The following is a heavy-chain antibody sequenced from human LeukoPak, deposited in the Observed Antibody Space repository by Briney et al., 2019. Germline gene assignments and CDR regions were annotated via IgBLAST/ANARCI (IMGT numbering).Heavy chain of an antibody. CDR3: ARRSTMIRESPFDP. CDR2: IYPGDSDT. CDR1: GYTFGNYW. V-gene: IGHV5-51*01. J-gene: IGHJ5*02. Sequence: GESLKISCKASGYTFGNYWIAWVRQMPGKGLEWMGIIYPGDSDTRYSPSFQGQVTISADKSINTAYLQWSSLKASDTAMYYCARRSTMIRESPFDPWGQGTLVTVSS. D-gene: IGHD3-10*01.